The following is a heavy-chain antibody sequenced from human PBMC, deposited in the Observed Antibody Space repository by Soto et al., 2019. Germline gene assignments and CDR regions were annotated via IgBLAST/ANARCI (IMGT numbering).Heavy chain of an antibody. D-gene: IGHD3-22*01. CDR2: IIPIFGTA. CDR1: GGTFSSYA. CDR3: ARENYYDSSGYYPLLYGMDV. J-gene: IGHJ6*02. V-gene: IGHV1-69*01. Sequence: QVQLVQSGAEVKKPGSSVKVSCKASGGTFSSYAISWVRQAPGQGLEWMGGIIPIFGTANYAQKFQGRVTITADESTSTAYMELSSLRSEDTAVYYCARENYYDSSGYYPLLYGMDVWGQGITVTVSS.